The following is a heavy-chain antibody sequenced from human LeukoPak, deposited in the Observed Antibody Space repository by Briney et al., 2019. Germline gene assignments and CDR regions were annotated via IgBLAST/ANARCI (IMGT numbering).Heavy chain of an antibody. J-gene: IGHJ3*02. CDR1: GGSFSGYY. V-gene: IGHV4-34*01. D-gene: IGHD3-22*01. CDR3: ARDPLISSGYYSITKPFVFDI. Sequence: ETLSLTCAVYGGSFSGYYWSWIRQPPGKGLEWIGEINHSGSTNYNPSLKSRVTISVDTSKNQFSLKLSSVTAADTAAYYCARDPLISSGYYSITKPFVFDIWGQGTMVTVSS. CDR2: INHSGST.